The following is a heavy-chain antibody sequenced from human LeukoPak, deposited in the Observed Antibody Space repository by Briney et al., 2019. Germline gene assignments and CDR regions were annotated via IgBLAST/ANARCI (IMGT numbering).Heavy chain of an antibody. V-gene: IGHV3-74*01. CDR3: ARAKYYYGSGSYYDAFDI. J-gene: IGHJ3*02. CDR2: LNSDGSGT. Sequence: GGSLRLSCVASGFTFSRYKMHWVRQGPGKGLMWVSRLNSDGSGTTYADSVKGRFTISRDNAKNTLYLQLNSLRAEDTAVYYCARAKYYYGSGSYYDAFDIWGQGTMVTVSS. D-gene: IGHD3-10*01. CDR1: GFTFSRYK.